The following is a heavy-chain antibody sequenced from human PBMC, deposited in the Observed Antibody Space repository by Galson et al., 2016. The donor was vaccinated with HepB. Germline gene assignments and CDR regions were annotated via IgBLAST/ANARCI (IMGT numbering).Heavy chain of an antibody. CDR2: ISKDGSKK. CDR1: GLSFTNAG. CDR3: AKNDILTGYSAFDY. V-gene: IGHV3-30*18. D-gene: IGHD3-9*01. J-gene: IGHJ4*02. Sequence: SLRLSCAASGLSFTNAGMHWVRQAPGKGLEWLTIISKDGSKKLYVDSVKGRFTISRDNNKNTLYLQMNSLRAEDTAVDYCAKNDILTGYSAFDYWGQGTLVTVSS.